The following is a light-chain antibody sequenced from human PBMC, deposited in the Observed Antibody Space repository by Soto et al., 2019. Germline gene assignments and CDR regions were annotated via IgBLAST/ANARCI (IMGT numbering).Light chain of an antibody. J-gene: IGKJ1*01. Sequence: DIQMTQSPSTLSASVGDRVTITCRASQSISSWLAWYQQKPGKAPKLLIYDASSLESGVPSRFSGSGSGTEFTLTISSLQPDDFATYYCQHYNSYSEAFGQGTRWISN. CDR2: DAS. CDR1: QSISSW. V-gene: IGKV1-5*01. CDR3: QHYNSYSEA.